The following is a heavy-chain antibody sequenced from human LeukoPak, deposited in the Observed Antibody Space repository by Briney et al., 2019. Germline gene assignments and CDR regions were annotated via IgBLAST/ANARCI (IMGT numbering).Heavy chain of an antibody. J-gene: IGHJ4*02. Sequence: GGSLRLSCAASGFTVSSNYMNWVRQAPGKGLEWLSVIYSDGSTFYADSVKGRFIISRDNSKNTLYLQMNSLRVEDTAVYYCAREGYHGGQGTLVTVSS. D-gene: IGHD5-12*01. CDR1: GFTVSSNY. CDR3: AREGYH. CDR2: IYSDGST. V-gene: IGHV3-53*01.